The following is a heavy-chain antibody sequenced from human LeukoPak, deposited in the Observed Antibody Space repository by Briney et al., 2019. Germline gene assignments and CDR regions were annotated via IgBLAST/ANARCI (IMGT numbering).Heavy chain of an antibody. Sequence: SETLSLTCTVSGGSISTYYWSWIRQPPGKGLEWIGYIYDSGSTNYNPSLKSRVTISEDTSKRQFSLKLRSVTAADTAVYYCARVVGRYCSSTSCYIDYWGQGALVTVSS. CDR2: IYDSGST. CDR1: GGSISTYY. D-gene: IGHD2-2*02. J-gene: IGHJ4*02. V-gene: IGHV4-59*01. CDR3: ARVVGRYCSSTSCYIDY.